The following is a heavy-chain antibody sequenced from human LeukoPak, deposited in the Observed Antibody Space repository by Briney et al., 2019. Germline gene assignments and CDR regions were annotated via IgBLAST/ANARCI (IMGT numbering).Heavy chain of an antibody. J-gene: IGHJ6*03. CDR2: ISAYNGNT. CDR3: AREVAVAGPLDYYYYMDV. D-gene: IGHD6-19*01. V-gene: IGHV1-18*01. Sequence: ASVKVSCKASGYTFTSYGISWVRQAPGQGLEWMGWISAYNGNTNYAQKLQGRVTMTTDTSTSTAYMELRSLRSDDTAVYYCAREVAVAGPLDYYYYMDVWGKGTTVTVSS. CDR1: GYTFTSYG.